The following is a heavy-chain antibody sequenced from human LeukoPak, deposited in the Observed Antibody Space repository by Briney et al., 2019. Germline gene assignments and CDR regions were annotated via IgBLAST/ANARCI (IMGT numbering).Heavy chain of an antibody. CDR1: RFAVSSNY. D-gene: IGHD3-10*01. CDR2: IYSGGST. J-gene: IGHJ4*02. CDR3: TRLNYYGSGSFDY. V-gene: IGHV3-53*01. Sequence: GGSLRLSRAASRFAVSSNYMGWVRHAPGKGLDWVSVIYSGGSTYYADSVKGRFTVSRDNSKNTVYLQMNSLRAEDTAVYYCTRLNYYGSGSFDYWGQGTLVTVSS.